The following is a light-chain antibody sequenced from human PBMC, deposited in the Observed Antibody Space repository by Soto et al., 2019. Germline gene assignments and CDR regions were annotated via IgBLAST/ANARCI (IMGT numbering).Light chain of an antibody. CDR3: SSYTSSSRV. J-gene: IGLJ3*02. V-gene: IGLV2-14*01. CDR2: EVS. CDR1: SSDVGGYNY. Sequence: QSALTQPASVSGSPGQSITISCTGTSSDVGGYNYVSWYQQHPVKAPKLMIYEVSNRPSGVSNRFSGSKSGNTASLTISGLQAEDEADYYCSSYTSSSRVFGGGTKVTVL.